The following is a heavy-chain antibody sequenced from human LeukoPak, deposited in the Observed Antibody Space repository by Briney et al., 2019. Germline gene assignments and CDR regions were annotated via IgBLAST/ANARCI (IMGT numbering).Heavy chain of an antibody. Sequence: GGSLRLSCAASGFTFSSFAMSWVRQAPGKGLEWVSSMSGSGGSTYYADSVKGRFTVSRDNAKNSLYLQMNSLRAEDTAVYFCARDLSSGMPGGFDYWGQGNLVTVSS. V-gene: IGHV3-23*01. CDR1: GFTFSSFA. CDR3: ARDLSSGMPGGFDY. D-gene: IGHD3-22*01. J-gene: IGHJ4*02. CDR2: MSGSGGST.